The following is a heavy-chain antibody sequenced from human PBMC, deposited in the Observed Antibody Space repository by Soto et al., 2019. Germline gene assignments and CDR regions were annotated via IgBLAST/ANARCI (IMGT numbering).Heavy chain of an antibody. D-gene: IGHD3-3*01. V-gene: IGHV3-48*02. CDR2: ISSSSSTI. J-gene: IGHJ6*02. CDR3: ARDPPVRRFLEWPISYYYYGMDV. CDR1: GFTFSSYS. Sequence: PGGSLRLSCAASGFTFSSYSMNWVRQAPGKGLEWVSYISSSSSTIYYADSVKGRFTISRDNAKNSLYLQMNSLRDEDTAVYYCARDPPVRRFLEWPISYYYYGMDVWGQGTTVTVSS.